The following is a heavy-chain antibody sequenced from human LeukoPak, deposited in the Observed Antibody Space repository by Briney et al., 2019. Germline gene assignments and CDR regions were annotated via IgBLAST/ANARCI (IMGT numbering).Heavy chain of an antibody. J-gene: IGHJ4*02. D-gene: IGHD2-15*01. CDR2: INHSGST. CDR3: ARGSVLGYCSGGSCYTILPFDY. CDR1: GGSFSGYY. Sequence: SETLSLTCAVYGGSFSGYYWSWIRQPPGKGLEWIGEINHSGSTNYNPSLKSRVTISVDTSKNQFSLKLSSVTAADTAVYYCARGSVLGYCSGGSCYTILPFDYWGQGTLVTVSP. V-gene: IGHV4-34*01.